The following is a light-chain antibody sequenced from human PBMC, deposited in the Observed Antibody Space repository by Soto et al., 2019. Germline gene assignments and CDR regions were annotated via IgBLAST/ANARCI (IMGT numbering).Light chain of an antibody. Sequence: EIVLTQSPGTLSLSPGEGATVSCRASQSVNSNLLAWFQQKPGQAPRLLIHDASRRATGIPDRFSGSGSGTGFTLSISRLEPEDFAVYYCHQYVSSPLTFGQGTKLEIK. CDR1: QSVNSNL. J-gene: IGKJ2*01. V-gene: IGKV3-20*01. CDR2: DAS. CDR3: HQYVSSPLT.